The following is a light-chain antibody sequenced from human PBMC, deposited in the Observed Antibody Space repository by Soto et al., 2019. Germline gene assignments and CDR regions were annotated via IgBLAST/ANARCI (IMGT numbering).Light chain of an antibody. J-gene: IGLJ3*02. CDR1: SSDVGGYNY. V-gene: IGLV2-14*01. CDR3: RSYTSRNTWV. Sequence: QSVLTQPASVSGSPGQSITISFTGTSSDVGGYNYVSWYQQHPGKAPKLMIYEVSNRPSGVSNRFSGSKSGNTASLTISGLQAEDEADYYCRSYTSRNTWVFGGGTKLTVL. CDR2: EVS.